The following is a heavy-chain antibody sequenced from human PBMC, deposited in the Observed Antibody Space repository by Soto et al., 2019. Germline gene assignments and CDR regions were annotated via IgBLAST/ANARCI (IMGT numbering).Heavy chain of an antibody. V-gene: IGHV3-33*04. CDR2: IWHNGKNK. CDR3: ARDPGQDEAMDY. Sequence: QVQVVESGGGVAQPGRSLRLSCATSGFAFSNFGMHWVRQVPGKGLEWVAVIWHNGKNKDYADYAKGRFTISRDNSKNILYLEMNSLRVEDTAIYYCARDPGQDEAMDYWGQGTLVTVSS. J-gene: IGHJ4*02. CDR1: GFAFSNFG.